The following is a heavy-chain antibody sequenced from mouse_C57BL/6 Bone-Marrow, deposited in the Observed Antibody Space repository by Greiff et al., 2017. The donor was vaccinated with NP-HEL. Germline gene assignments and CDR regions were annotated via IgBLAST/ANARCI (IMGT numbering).Heavy chain of an antibody. J-gene: IGHJ2*01. D-gene: IGHD2-3*01. CDR2: INPNNGGT. CDR1: GYTFTDYY. V-gene: IGHV1-26*01. Sequence: EVQLQQSGPELVKPGASVKISCKASGYTFTDYYMNWVKQSHGMSLEWIGDINPNNGGTSYNQKFKGKATLTVDKSSSTAYMELRSLTSEDSAVYYCARERWLYYWGQGTTLTVSS. CDR3: ARERWLYY.